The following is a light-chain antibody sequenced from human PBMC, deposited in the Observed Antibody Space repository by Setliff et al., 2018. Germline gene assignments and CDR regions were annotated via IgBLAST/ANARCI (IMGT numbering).Light chain of an antibody. CDR3: SSYAGTNNPYV. V-gene: IGLV2-8*01. Sequence: QSVLAQPPSASGSPGQSLIISCTGTSRDVGSSTFVSWYQQHPGKAPKLLIYEISKRPSGVPDRFSGSKSGNTASLTVSGLQAEDEADYYCSSYAGTNNPYVFGSGTKGTVL. CDR2: EIS. J-gene: IGLJ1*01. CDR1: SRDVGSSTF.